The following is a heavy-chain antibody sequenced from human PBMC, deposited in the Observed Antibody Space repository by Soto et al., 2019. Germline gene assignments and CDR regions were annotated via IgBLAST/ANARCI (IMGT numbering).Heavy chain of an antibody. D-gene: IGHD3-10*01. Sequence: ASVKVSCKVSGYTLTELSMHWVRQAPGKGLEWMGGFDPEDGETIYAQKFQGRVTMTEDTSTDTAYMELSSLRSEDTAVYYCATVSTMVRGPAYGKHFDYWGQGTLVTVSS. CDR2: FDPEDGET. V-gene: IGHV1-24*01. J-gene: IGHJ4*02. CDR3: ATVSTMVRGPAYGKHFDY. CDR1: GYTLTELS.